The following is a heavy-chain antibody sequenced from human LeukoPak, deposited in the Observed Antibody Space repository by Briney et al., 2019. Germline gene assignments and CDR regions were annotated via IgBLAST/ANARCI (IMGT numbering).Heavy chain of an antibody. J-gene: IGHJ5*02. V-gene: IGHV3-53*01. D-gene: IGHD3-10*01. CDR3: ATITMVRGVSDTAWFDP. CDR2: IYSGGST. CDR1: GFTVSSNY. Sequence: TGGSLRLSCAASGFTVSSNYMSWVRQAPGKGLEWVSVIYSGGSTYYADSVKGRFTISRDNSKNTLYLQMNSLRAEDTAVYYCATITMVRGVSDTAWFDPWGQGTLVTVSS.